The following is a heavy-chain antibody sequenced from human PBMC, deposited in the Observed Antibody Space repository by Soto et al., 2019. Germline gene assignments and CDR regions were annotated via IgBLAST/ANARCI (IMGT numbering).Heavy chain of an antibody. CDR3: ARDFWHYGDLSQPTSDY. Sequence: ASVKVSCKASGYTFTSYAMHWVRQAPGQRLEWMGWINAGNGNTKYSQKFQGRVTITRDTSASTAYMELSSLRSEDTAVYYCARDFWHYGDLSQPTSDYWGQGTLVTVSS. CDR2: INAGNGNT. D-gene: IGHD4-17*01. CDR1: GYTFTSYA. V-gene: IGHV1-3*01. J-gene: IGHJ4*02.